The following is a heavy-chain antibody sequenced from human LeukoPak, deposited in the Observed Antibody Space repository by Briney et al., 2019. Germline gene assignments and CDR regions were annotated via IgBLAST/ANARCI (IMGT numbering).Heavy chain of an antibody. D-gene: IGHD3-22*01. CDR2: IIPIFGTA. J-gene: IGHJ3*02. V-gene: IGHV1-69*05. Sequence: SVKVSCKASGGTFSSYAISWVRQAPGQGLEWMGRIIPIFGTANYAQKFQGRVTITTDESTSTAYMELSSLRSEDTAVCYCARGGADYYDSSGYYRFGAFDIWGQGTMVTVSS. CDR1: GGTFSSYA. CDR3: ARGGADYYDSSGYYRFGAFDI.